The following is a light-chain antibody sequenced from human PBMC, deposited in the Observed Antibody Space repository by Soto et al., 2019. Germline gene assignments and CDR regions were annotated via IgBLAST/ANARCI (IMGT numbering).Light chain of an antibody. V-gene: IGKV1-5*01. J-gene: IGKJ1*01. Sequence: DIPMAPYPSPLAASVGDRVTITCRASQSISSWLAWYQQKPGQAPRLLMYDVSTRARAAPARFSGSGSGSEFTLTISSLQSEDFAIYFCQQYYHWRTFGQGAQVDIK. CDR1: QSISSW. CDR3: QQYYHWRT. CDR2: DVS.